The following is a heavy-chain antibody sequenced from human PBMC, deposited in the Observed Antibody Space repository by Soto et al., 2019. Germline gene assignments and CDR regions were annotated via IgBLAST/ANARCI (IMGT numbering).Heavy chain of an antibody. V-gene: IGHV1-69*02. J-gene: IGHJ4*02. CDR3: ARALTVGVPVDY. Sequence: QVQLVQSGAEVKKPGSSVKVSCKASGGTFSSYTISWVRQAPGQGLEWMGRIIPILGIANYAQKFQGRVTITADKSTSTAYMELSSLRSEDTAVYYGARALTVGVPVDYWGQGTLVTVSS. CDR1: GGTFSSYT. D-gene: IGHD1-26*01. CDR2: IIPILGIA.